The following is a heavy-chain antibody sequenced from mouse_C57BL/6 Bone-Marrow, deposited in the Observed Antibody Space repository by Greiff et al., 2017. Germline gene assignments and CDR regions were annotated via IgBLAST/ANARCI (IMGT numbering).Heavy chain of an antibody. V-gene: IGHV5-17*01. CDR1: GFTFSDYG. CDR2: ISSCSSTI. D-gene: IGHD2-4*01. CDR3: ARGDYYYEGAWFAY. Sequence: EVKLMESGGGLVKPGGSLKLSCAASGFTFSDYGMHWVRQAPEKGLEWVAYISSCSSTIYYAVTVKGRFTISRDNAKNTLFLQMTSLRSEDTAMYYWARGDYYYEGAWFAYWGQGTLVTVSA. J-gene: IGHJ3*01.